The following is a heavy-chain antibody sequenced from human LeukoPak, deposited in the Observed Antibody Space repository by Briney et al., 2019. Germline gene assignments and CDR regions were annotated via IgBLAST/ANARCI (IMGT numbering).Heavy chain of an antibody. CDR2: VSGSGDST. V-gene: IGHV3-23*01. J-gene: IGHJ4*02. CDR3: AKGGQYGSSWYLIDY. CDR1: GFTFNTYP. Sequence: GGSLRLSCAASGFTFNTYPMSWVRQAPGKGLEWVSTVSGSGDSTYFADSAKGRFTISRDNSKNTLFLQMNSLRAEDTAVYYCAKGGQYGSSWYLIDYWGLGTLVTVSS. D-gene: IGHD6-13*01.